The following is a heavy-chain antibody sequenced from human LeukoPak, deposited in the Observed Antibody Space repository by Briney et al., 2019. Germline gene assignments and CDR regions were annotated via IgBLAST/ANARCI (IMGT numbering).Heavy chain of an antibody. CDR3: ARTDFSVFGISYFDY. Sequence: SETLSLTCTVSGGSISSYYWSWIRQPPGKGLEWIGYSHHSGATNYNPSLNSRVTISIDTSKNQFSLKLSSVTAADTAVYYCARTDFSVFGISYFDYWGQGTLVTVSS. D-gene: IGHD1-14*01. V-gene: IGHV4-59*12. CDR1: GGSISSYY. CDR2: SHHSGAT. J-gene: IGHJ4*02.